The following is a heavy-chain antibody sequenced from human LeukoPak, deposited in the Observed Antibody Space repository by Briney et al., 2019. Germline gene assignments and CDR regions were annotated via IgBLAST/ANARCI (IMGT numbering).Heavy chain of an antibody. CDR3: TTVLRVRAASGWSKIAY. D-gene: IGHD6-19*01. J-gene: IGHJ4*02. CDR2: IKSKTGGGTT. V-gene: IGHV3-15*01. CDR1: GFTFSNAW. Sequence: GGSLRLSCAASGFTFSNAWMSWVRQAPGKGLEWVGRIKSKTGGGTTHYAAPVKGRFTISRDDSKITTYLQMNSLKPEDTAVYYCTTVLRVRAASGWSKIAYWGQGTLVTVSS.